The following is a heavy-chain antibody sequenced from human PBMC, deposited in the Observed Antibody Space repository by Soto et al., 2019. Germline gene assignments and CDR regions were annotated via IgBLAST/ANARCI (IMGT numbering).Heavy chain of an antibody. Sequence: QVQLVQSGAEVKKPEASVKVSCKASGYTFTSYDINWVRQATGQGLEWMGWMNPNSGNTGYAQKFQGRVTMTRNTSISTAYMELSSLRSEDTAVYYCARGPYCSGGSCYHYYYYMDVWGKGTTVTVSS. D-gene: IGHD2-15*01. CDR2: MNPNSGNT. J-gene: IGHJ6*03. CDR3: ARGPYCSGGSCYHYYYYMDV. V-gene: IGHV1-8*01. CDR1: GYTFTSYD.